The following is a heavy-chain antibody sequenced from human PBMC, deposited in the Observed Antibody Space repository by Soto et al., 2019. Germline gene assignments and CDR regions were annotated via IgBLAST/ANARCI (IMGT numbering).Heavy chain of an antibody. CDR3: ARTDLDWNDPLLFDS. J-gene: IGHJ4*02. CDR1: GYTFTNHY. D-gene: IGHD1-1*01. V-gene: IGHV1-46*01. CDR2: INPSVGST. Sequence: ASVKVSCKASGYTFTNHYMHWVRQAPGQGLEWLGLINPSVGSTRYAQKFQGRVTMTRDTSTSTVYMELSSLISQDTAVYYCARTDLDWNDPLLFDSWGQGTLVTVSS.